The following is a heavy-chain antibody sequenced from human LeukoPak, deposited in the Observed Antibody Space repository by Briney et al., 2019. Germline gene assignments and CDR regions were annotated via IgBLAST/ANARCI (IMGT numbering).Heavy chain of an antibody. J-gene: IGHJ4*02. D-gene: IGHD2-21*02. CDR2: ISYDGSNK. CDR3: AKDQSPYCGGDCYPTFDY. Sequence: PGGSLRLSCVASGFTFSSYGMHWVRQAPGKGLEWVAVISYDGSNKYYADSVKGRFTISRDNSKNTLYLQMNSLRAEDTAVYYCAKDQSPYCGGDCYPTFDYWGQGTLVTVSS. CDR1: GFTFSSYG. V-gene: IGHV3-30*18.